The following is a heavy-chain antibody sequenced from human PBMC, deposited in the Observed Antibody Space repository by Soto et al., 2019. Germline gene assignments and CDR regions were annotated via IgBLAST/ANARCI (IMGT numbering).Heavy chain of an antibody. CDR1: GFTFSYYA. CDR3: AKGLGELSPESSDY. J-gene: IGHJ4*02. CDR2: ISYDGSDK. V-gene: IGHV3-30*18. Sequence: QVQLVESGGGVVQPGRSLRLSCAASGFTFSYYAMHWVRQAPGKGLEWVAVISYDGSDKYYADSVKGRFTISRDNSRNTRNLQMNSLRADDTAVYYCAKGLGELSPESSDYWGQGTLITVSS. D-gene: IGHD3-16*02.